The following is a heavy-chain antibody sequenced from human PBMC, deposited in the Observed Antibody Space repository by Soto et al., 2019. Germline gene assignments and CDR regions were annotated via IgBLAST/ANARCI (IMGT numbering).Heavy chain of an antibody. Sequence: ASVKASCKASGYTFTRYGIGWARQAPGQGLEWMGWVSPKSGNRGYAQKFQGRFTVTSNTAISTAYMELSSLTSDDTAVYYCARGRGYSAWSPSHWGQGTLLTVSS. V-gene: IGHV1-8*01. CDR3: ARGRGYSAWSPSH. CDR1: GYTFTRYG. CDR2: VSPKSGNR. D-gene: IGHD3-9*01. J-gene: IGHJ4*02.